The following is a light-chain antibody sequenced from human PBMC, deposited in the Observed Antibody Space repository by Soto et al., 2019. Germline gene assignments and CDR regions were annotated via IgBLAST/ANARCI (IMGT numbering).Light chain of an antibody. J-gene: IGKJ3*01. CDR3: QQYGHSPPFT. V-gene: IGKV3-20*01. CDR2: GAS. Sequence: EIVLTQSPGTLSLSPGERATLSCRASQSVSSSYLAWYQQKPDQAPRLLIYGASSRATAIPDRFSASGSGTDFTLTISRLEPEDFAVYYCQQYGHSPPFTFGPGTKVDIK. CDR1: QSVSSSY.